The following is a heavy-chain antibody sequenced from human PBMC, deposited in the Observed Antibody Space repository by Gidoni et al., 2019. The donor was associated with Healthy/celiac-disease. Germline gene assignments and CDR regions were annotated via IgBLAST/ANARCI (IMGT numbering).Heavy chain of an antibody. CDR2: MRGSGVST. CDR1: GFTFTRFA. V-gene: IGHV3-23*01. Sequence: EVQLLESGGGLVQPGGSLSLSCSASGFTFTRFAMRRARQAPGKGLELVSAMRGSGVSTYYADAVKGRFTISRDNPKNTLYLQMNSLRAEDTAVYYCAKTNYYDSSGYYYDTPYYFDYWGQGTLVTVSS. D-gene: IGHD3-22*01. J-gene: IGHJ4*02. CDR3: AKTNYYDSSGYYYDTPYYFDY.